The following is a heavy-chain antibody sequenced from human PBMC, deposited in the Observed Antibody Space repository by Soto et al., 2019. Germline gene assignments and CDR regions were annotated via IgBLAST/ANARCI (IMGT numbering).Heavy chain of an antibody. D-gene: IGHD2-2*01. CDR2: INPNSGGT. Sequence: ASVKVSCKASGYTFTGYYMHWVRQAPGQGLEWMGWINPNSGGTNYAQKFQGRVTMTRDTSISTAYMELSRLRSDDTAVYYCASPYCSSTSCYLNWFDPWGQGPLVTVSS. J-gene: IGHJ5*02. CDR1: GYTFTGYY. CDR3: ASPYCSSTSCYLNWFDP. V-gene: IGHV1-2*02.